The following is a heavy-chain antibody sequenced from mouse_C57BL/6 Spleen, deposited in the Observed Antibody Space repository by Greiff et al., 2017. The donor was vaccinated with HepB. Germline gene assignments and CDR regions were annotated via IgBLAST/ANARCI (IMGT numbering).Heavy chain of an antibody. J-gene: IGHJ4*01. D-gene: IGHD1-1*01. CDR3: ARDYGSSYNYAMDY. Sequence: VKLMESGAELVRPGTSVKVSCKASGYAFTNYLIEWVKQRPGQGLEWIGVINPGSGGTNDNEKFKGKATLTADKSSSTAYMQLSSLTSEDSAVYFCARDYGSSYNYAMDYWGQGTSVTVSS. V-gene: IGHV1-54*01. CDR1: GYAFTNYL. CDR2: INPGSGGT.